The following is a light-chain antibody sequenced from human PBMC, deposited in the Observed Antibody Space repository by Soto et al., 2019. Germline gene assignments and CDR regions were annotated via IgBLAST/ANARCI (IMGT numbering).Light chain of an antibody. J-gene: IGLJ1*01. CDR1: SSNIGAGYE. CDR2: ENN. Sequence: QLVLTQPPSVSEAPGQRVTISCTGSSSNIGAGYEAHWYQQVPGTAPKLLIYENNNRPSGVPDRLSGSKSGTSASLAITGLQAEDEAEYYCQSYDSSLSGYVFGTGTKLTVL. V-gene: IGLV1-40*01. CDR3: QSYDSSLSGYV.